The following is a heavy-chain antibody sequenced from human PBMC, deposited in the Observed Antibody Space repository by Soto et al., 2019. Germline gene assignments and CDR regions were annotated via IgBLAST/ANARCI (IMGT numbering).Heavy chain of an antibody. J-gene: IGHJ4*02. Sequence: SETLSLTCAVSGDCISSAKWWSWVREPPGKGLEWIGEIYHSGRTNCNPSLKSRVTISVEKSKNQFSLELSSMTAADTAVYYCARGGDWKFDYWGQGSLVTVS. CDR1: GDCISSAKW. CDR3: ARGGDWKFDY. D-gene: IGHD2-21*02. CDR2: IYHSGRT. V-gene: IGHV4-4*02.